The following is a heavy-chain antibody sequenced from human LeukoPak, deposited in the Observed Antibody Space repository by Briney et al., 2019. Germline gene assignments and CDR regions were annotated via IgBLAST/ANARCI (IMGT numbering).Heavy chain of an antibody. V-gene: IGHV3-30*04. D-gene: IGHD7-27*01. CDR2: ISYDGSNK. CDR3: GRGHWGLDY. CDR1: GFTFSSYA. J-gene: IGHJ4*02. Sequence: PGGSLRLSCAASGFTFSSYAMHWVRQAPGKGLEWVAVISYDGSNKYYADSVKGRFTISRDNSRNTLYLQMNSLRAEDTAAYYCGRGHWGLDYWGQGTLVTVSS.